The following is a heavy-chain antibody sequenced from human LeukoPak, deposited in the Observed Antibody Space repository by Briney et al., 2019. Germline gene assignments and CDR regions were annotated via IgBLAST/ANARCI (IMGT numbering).Heavy chain of an antibody. D-gene: IGHD2-21*01. CDR3: AKSDNDYGDY. CDR2: ISYDGSNK. Sequence: GGSLRLSCSASGFTFSSYGMHWVRQAPGKGLEWVAVISYDGSNKYYADSVMGRLTISRDNSKNTLYLQMNSLRAEDTAVYYCAKSDNDYGDYWGQGTLVTVSS. CDR1: GFTFSSYG. J-gene: IGHJ4*02. V-gene: IGHV3-30*18.